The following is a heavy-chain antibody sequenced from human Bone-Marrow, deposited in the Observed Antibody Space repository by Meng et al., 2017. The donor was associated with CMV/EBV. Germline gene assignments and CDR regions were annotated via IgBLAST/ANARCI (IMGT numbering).Heavy chain of an antibody. Sequence: FPFSSYPMHWVRQAPGKGLEWVAVISYDGSNNYYADSVKGRFTISRDYSKNTLYLQMNSLRSEDTAVYYCARDYYGWGSYSSPFDFWGQGALVTVSS. V-gene: IGHV3-30-3*01. CDR1: FPFSSYP. CDR3: ARDYYGWGSYSSPFDF. J-gene: IGHJ4*02. CDR2: ISYDGSNN. D-gene: IGHD3-10*01.